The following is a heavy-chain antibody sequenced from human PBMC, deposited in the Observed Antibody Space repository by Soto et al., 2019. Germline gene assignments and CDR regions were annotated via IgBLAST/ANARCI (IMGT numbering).Heavy chain of an antibody. D-gene: IGHD3-10*01. V-gene: IGHV6-1*01. CDR1: VCSVSSNSAT. J-gene: IGHJ3*02. CDR3: ARERGFLSEAFDI. Sequence: PSXTLSLTCAISVCSVSSNSATWNWISQSPSRGLEWLGRTYYRSQWHNDYAESVKSRITINPDTSKNQFSLQLNSVTPEDTAVYYCARERGFLSEAFDIWGRGTMVTVSS. CDR2: TYYRSQWHN.